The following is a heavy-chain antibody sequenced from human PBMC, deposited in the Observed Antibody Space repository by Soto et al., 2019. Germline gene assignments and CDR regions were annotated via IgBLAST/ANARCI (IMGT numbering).Heavy chain of an antibody. J-gene: IGHJ6*02. CDR2: IYHSGST. D-gene: IGHD3-9*01. Sequence: PSEILSLTCTVSDGSISTSSYYWGWIRQSPGKGLEWIGEIYHSGSTNYNPSLKSRVTISVGKSKNQFSLKLSSVTAADTAVYYCARQPNDISTGFYNYGMDVWGQGTTVTVSS. CDR3: ARQPNDISTGFYNYGMDV. CDR1: DGSISTSSYY. V-gene: IGHV4-39*01.